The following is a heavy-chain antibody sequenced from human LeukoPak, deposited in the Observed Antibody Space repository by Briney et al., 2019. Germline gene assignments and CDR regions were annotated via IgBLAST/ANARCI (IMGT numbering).Heavy chain of an antibody. CDR3: ARVLVYSNYRMDAFDI. CDR1: GGSFRGYY. V-gene: IGHV4-34*01. Sequence: SETVSLTCAGYGGSFRGYYWSWIRQPPGKGLEWIGEINHSGSTNYNASLKSRVTISVDTSKNQFSLKLSSVTAADTAVYYCARVLVYSNYRMDAFDIWGQGTMVSVSS. CDR2: INHSGST. D-gene: IGHD4-11*01. J-gene: IGHJ3*02.